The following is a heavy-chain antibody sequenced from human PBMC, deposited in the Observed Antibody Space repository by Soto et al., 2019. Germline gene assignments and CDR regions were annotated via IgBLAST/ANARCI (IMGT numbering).Heavy chain of an antibody. CDR3: ARDYASDYDILTGQTNGYGMDV. CDR1: GYTFTGYY. Sequence: ASVKVSCKASGYTFTGYYMHWVRQAPGQGLEWMGWINPNSGGTNYAQKFQGWVTMTRDTSISTAYMELSRLRSDDTAVYYCARDYASDYDILTGQTNGYGMDVWGQGTTVTVSS. V-gene: IGHV1-2*04. CDR2: INPNSGGT. J-gene: IGHJ6*02. D-gene: IGHD3-9*01.